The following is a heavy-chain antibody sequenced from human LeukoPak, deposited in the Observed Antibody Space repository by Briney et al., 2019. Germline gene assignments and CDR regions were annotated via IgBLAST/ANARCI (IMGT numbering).Heavy chain of an antibody. CDR3: ARDLQLYYDSSGYFHFRAFDI. J-gene: IGHJ3*02. CDR1: GYTFTGYY. V-gene: IGHV1-2*02. CDR2: INPNSGGT. Sequence: ASVKVSCKASGYTFTGYYIHWVRQAPGQGLEWMGWINPNSGGTNYAQKFQGRVTMTRDTSMKTAYMELSRLRSDDTAVYYCARDLQLYYDSSGYFHFRAFDIWGQGTMVTVSS. D-gene: IGHD3-22*01.